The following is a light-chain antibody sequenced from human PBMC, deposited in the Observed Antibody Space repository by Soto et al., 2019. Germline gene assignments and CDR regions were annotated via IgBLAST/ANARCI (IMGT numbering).Light chain of an antibody. J-gene: IGKJ1*01. CDR3: QQYGSSPRT. CDR2: GAS. CDR1: QSVSSSY. Sequence: EIVLTQSPGALSLSPGERATLSCGASQSVSSSYLAWYQQKPGQAPRLLIYGASTRATGIPDRFSGSGSGTDLTLTISRLETEDFAVYYCQQYGSSPRTFGQGTKVDIK. V-gene: IGKV3-20*01.